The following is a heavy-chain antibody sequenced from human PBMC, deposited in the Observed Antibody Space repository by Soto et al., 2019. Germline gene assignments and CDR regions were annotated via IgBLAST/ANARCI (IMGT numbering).Heavy chain of an antibody. Sequence: SETLSLTCAVSGGSISSGGYSWSWIRQPPGKGLEWIGYIYHSGSTYYNPSLKSRITISVDRSKNQFSLKLSSVTAADTAVYYCARGTAYYDFWSGYPSVAYYFDYWGQGTLVTVSS. J-gene: IGHJ4*02. V-gene: IGHV4-30-2*01. CDR1: GGSISSGGYS. D-gene: IGHD3-3*01. CDR3: ARGTAYYDFWSGYPSVAYYFDY. CDR2: IYHSGST.